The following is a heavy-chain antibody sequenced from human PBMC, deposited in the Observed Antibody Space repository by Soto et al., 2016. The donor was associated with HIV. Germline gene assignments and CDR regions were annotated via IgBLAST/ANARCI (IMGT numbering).Heavy chain of an antibody. D-gene: IGHD3-10*01. CDR2: ISGSGGST. Sequence: EVQLLESGGGLVQPGGSLRLSCAASGFTFSSYAMSWVRQAPGKGLEWVSAISGSGGSTYYADSVKGRFTISRDNSKNTLYLQMNSLRAEDTAVYYCAKLSMVREMGDWFDPGAREPWSPSPQ. CDR1: GFTFSSYA. CDR3: AKLSMVREMGDWFDP. J-gene: IGHJ5*02. V-gene: IGHV3-23*01.